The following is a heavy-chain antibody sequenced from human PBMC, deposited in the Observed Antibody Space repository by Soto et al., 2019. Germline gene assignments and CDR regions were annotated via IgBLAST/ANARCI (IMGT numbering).Heavy chain of an antibody. CDR2: IYNEGST. CDR1: IFTVSSNY. J-gene: IGHJ5*02. Sequence: GLSLRLSCAASIFTVSSNYMICVLPNPVKVLDWVSVIYNEGSTYYADSVKGRFTISRDNSKNTLYLQMNSLRVEDTAVYYCARGTPPLEYCISLSCTNYFEPWGQGTLVTVSS. D-gene: IGHD2-2*01. V-gene: IGHV3-53*01. CDR3: ARGTPPLEYCISLSCTNYFEP.